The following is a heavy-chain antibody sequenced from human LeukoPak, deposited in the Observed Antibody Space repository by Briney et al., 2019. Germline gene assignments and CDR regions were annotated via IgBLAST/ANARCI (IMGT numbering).Heavy chain of an antibody. CDR1: GYTFTGYY. Sequence: ASVKVSCKASGYTFTGYYMHWVRQAPGQGLEWMGWINPNSGGTNYAQKFQGRVTMTRDTSISTAYMELSRLRYEATAVYYCARSRRTTGTTFHDYWGQGTLVTVSS. CDR2: INPNSGGT. V-gene: IGHV1-2*02. CDR3: ARSRRTTGTTFHDY. D-gene: IGHD1-1*01. J-gene: IGHJ4*02.